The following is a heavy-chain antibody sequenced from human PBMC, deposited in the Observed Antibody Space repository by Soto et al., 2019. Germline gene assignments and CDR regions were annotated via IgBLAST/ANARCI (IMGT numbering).Heavy chain of an antibody. CDR2: IFPNGRDK. CDR3: ARAGGYSRTTPEPSAIDMHV. Sequence: HPAGSLSLSCAASGFTFSTYIMHWVRQAPGKGLERVAIIFPNGRDKDYADSVKGRFTISRDNARNSLYLQMNSLRAEDTAVYYCARAGGYSRTTPEPSAIDMHVWRQAITVTVSS. J-gene: IGHJ6*02. D-gene: IGHD6-13*01. CDR1: GFTFSTYI. V-gene: IGHV3-30*04.